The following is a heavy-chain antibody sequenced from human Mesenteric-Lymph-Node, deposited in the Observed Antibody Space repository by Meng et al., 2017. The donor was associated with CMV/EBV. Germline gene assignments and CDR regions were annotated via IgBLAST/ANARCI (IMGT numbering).Heavy chain of an antibody. D-gene: IGHD1-26*01. CDR3: ARGYSGSYLPRY. CDR1: GYSVSTYW. J-gene: IGHJ4*02. Sequence: GESLKISCKGSGYSVSTYWIGWVRQMPGKGLEWMGFIYPGDSDTRYSPSFQGQVTISADKSINTAYLQWSSLKASDTAIYYCARGYSGSYLPRYWGQGTLVTVSS. CDR2: IYPGDSDT. V-gene: IGHV5-51*01.